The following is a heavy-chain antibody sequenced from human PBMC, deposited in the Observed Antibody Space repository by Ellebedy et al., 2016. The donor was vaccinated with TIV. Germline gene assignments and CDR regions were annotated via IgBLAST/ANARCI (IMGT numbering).Heavy chain of an antibody. D-gene: IGHD5-18*01. CDR2: INPKSGGT. V-gene: IGHV1-2*02. CDR1: GYTFTGYS. J-gene: IGHJ6*02. CDR3: ARDYEFSYGRGIRAHFYYYGMDV. Sequence: AASVKVSCKASGYTFTGYSLHWVRQAPGQGLEWMGWINPKSGGTNYVQKFQGRVTMTRVTSISTVYMELSRLRSDDTAVYYCARDYEFSYGRGIRAHFYYYGMDVWGQGTTVTVSS.